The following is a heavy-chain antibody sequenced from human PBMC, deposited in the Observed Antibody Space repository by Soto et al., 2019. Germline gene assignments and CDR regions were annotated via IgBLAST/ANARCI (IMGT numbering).Heavy chain of an antibody. CDR2: INLGNGNT. Sequence: QVHLVQSGAEVKKPGASVKVSCKASGYNFIYYPLHWVRQAPGQRLEWMGWINLGNGNTDYSQKFQGRVAITRDTSASIAYMELSSLRSEDTAVYYCAREPLCVGRCYVNYFDPWGQGTLVTVSS. J-gene: IGHJ5*02. CDR3: AREPLCVGRCYVNYFDP. CDR1: GYNFIYYP. D-gene: IGHD2-15*01. V-gene: IGHV1-3*01.